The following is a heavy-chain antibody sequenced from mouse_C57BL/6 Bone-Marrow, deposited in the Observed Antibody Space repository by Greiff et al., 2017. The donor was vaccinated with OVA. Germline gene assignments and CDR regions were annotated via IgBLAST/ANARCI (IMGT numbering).Heavy chain of an antibody. CDR1: GYTFTSYW. D-gene: IGHD2-2*01. J-gene: IGHJ1*03. CDR2: IDPSDSYT. CDR3: ARWGYVYWYFDV. Sequence: QVQLQQPGAELVKPGASVKLSCKASGYTFTSYWMQWVKQRPGQGLEWIGEIDPSDSYTNYNQKFKGKATLTVDTSSSTAYMQLSSLTSEDSAVYYCARWGYVYWYFDVWGTGTTVTVSS. V-gene: IGHV1-50*01.